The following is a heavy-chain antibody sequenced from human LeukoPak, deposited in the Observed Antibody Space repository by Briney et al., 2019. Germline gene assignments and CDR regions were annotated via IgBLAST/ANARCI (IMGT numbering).Heavy chain of an antibody. CDR1: GGSISSDAYY. D-gene: IGHD3-22*01. V-gene: IGHV4-39*05. CDR2: VYYTGST. CDR3: ATIETDNSGYHWFDP. J-gene: IGHJ5*02. Sequence: PSETPSLTCTVSGGSISSDAYYWAWVRQPPGKGLEWIGIVYYTGSTYYNPSLKSRLIMFVDTSKNQFSLKLSSVIAADTAVYYCATIETDNSGYHWFDPWGQGTLVTVSS.